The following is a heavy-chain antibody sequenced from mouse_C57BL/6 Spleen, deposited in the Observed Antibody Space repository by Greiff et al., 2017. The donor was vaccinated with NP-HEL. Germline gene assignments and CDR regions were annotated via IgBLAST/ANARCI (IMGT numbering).Heavy chain of an antibody. J-gene: IGHJ3*01. CDR2: ISYDGSN. CDR1: GYSITSGYY. V-gene: IGHV3-6*01. Sequence: EVKLVESGPGLVKPSQSLSLTCSVTGYSITSGYYWNWIRQFPGNKLEWMGYISYDGSNNYNPSLKNRISITRDTSKNQFFLKLNSVTTEDTATYYCARDDYDPSFAYWGQGTLVTVSA. CDR3: ARDDYDPSFAY. D-gene: IGHD2-4*01.